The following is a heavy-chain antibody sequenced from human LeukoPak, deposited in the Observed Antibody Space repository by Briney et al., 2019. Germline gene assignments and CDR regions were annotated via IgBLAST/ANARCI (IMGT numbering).Heavy chain of an antibody. D-gene: IGHD7-27*01. CDR2: IYHSGST. Sequence: PSETLSLTCAVSGGSISSGGYSWSWIRQPPGKGLEWIGYIYHSGSTYYNPSLKSRVTISVDRSKNQFSLKLSSVTAADTAVYYCARGRWGKTSFDYWGQGTLVTVSS. V-gene: IGHV4-30-2*01. J-gene: IGHJ4*02. CDR3: ARGRWGKTSFDY. CDR1: GGSISSGGYS.